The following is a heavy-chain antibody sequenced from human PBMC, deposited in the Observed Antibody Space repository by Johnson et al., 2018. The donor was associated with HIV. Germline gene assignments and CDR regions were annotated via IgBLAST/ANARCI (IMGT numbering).Heavy chain of an antibody. J-gene: IGHJ3*02. CDR2: IYSGGST. CDR1: GFTVSSNY. V-gene: IGHV3-53*01. D-gene: IGHD1-26*01. CDR3: ARVREWEGGEVGDAFDI. Sequence: MQLVESGGGLIQPGGSLRLSCAASGFTVSSNYMSWVRQAPGKGLEWVSVIYSGGSTYYADSVKGRFTISRDNSKNTLYLQMNSLRAEDTAVYYCARVREWEGGEVGDAFDIWGQGTMVTVSS.